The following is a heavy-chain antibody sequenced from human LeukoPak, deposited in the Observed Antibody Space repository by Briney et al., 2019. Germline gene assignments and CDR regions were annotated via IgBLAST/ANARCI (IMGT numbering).Heavy chain of an antibody. CDR2: VHYSGST. V-gene: IGHV4-59*01. CDR3: ARGAHYFDY. CDR1: GGSLSDYY. Sequence: PSETLSLTCTVSGGSLSDYYWSWIRQPPGKGLECIGYVHYSGSTNYNPSLKSRVTTSVDTSKNQFSLKLTSVTAADTAVYYCARGAHYFDYWGQGALVTVSS. J-gene: IGHJ4*02.